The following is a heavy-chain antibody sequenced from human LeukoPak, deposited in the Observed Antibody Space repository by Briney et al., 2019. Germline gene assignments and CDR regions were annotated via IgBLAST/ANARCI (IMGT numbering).Heavy chain of an antibody. J-gene: IGHJ5*02. CDR3: ARIHLSPYDSRGP. V-gene: IGHV4-39*01. D-gene: IGHD3-22*01. CDR1: GGSISSSSYY. CDR2: IYYSGST. Sequence: SETLSLTCTVSGGSISSSSYYWGWIRQPPGKGLEWIGSIYYSGSTYYNPSLKSRVTISVDTSKNQFSLKLSSVTAADTVVYYCARIHLSPYDSRGPWGQGTLVTVSS.